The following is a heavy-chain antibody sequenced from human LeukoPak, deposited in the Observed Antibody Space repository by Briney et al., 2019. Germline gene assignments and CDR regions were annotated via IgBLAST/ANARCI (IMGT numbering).Heavy chain of an antibody. CDR3: ARGPRYGSGNYYNNY. J-gene: IGHJ4*02. V-gene: IGHV1-2*02. CDR2: INPNSGGT. Sequence: ASVKVSLKSSGFTFAGYYIYWVRQAPGQGLEWMGWINPNSGGTNYALKFQGRVTMTRDTSISTAYMELSRLRSDDTAVYYCARGPRYGSGNYYNNYWGQGTLVTVSS. CDR1: GFTFAGYY. D-gene: IGHD3-10*01.